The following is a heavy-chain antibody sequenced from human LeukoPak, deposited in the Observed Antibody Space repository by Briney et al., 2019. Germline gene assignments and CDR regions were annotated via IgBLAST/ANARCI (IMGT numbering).Heavy chain of an antibody. J-gene: IGHJ4*02. CDR3: ARGKPVLRFLEWLLGDLDY. CDR1: GYTFTSYG. V-gene: IGHV1-18*01. Sequence: ASVKVSCKASGYTFTSYGISWVRQAPGQGLEWIGWISAYNGNTNYAQKLQRRVTMTTDTSTSTAYMELRSLRSDDTAVYYCARGKPVLRFLEWLLGDLDYWGQGTLVTVSS. D-gene: IGHD3-3*01. CDR2: ISAYNGNT.